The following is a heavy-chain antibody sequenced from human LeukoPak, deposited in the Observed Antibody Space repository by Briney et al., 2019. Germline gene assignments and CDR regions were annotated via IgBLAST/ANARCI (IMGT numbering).Heavy chain of an antibody. CDR3: AAGYSSSWSPLAEWFDP. D-gene: IGHD6-13*01. Sequence: SETLSLTCTVSGVSISSSNSYWGWIRQPPGKGLEWIGSIYYSGSTYYNPSLKSRVTISVDTSKNQFSLKLSSVTAADTAVYYCAAGYSSSWSPLAEWFDPWGQGTLVTVSS. CDR1: GVSISSSNSY. V-gene: IGHV4-39*01. J-gene: IGHJ5*02. CDR2: IYYSGST.